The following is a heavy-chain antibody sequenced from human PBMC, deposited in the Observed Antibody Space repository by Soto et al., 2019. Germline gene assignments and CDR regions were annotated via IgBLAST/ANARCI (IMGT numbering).Heavy chain of an antibody. J-gene: IGHJ4*02. CDR1: GGSISSSSYY. V-gene: IGHV4-39*01. CDR3: ARQLGDDFWSGYFFDY. Sequence: SETLSLTCTVSGGSISSSSYYWGWIRQPPGKGLEWIGSIYYSGSTYYNPSLKSRVTISVDTSKNQFSLKLSSVTAADTAVYYCARQLGDDFWSGYFFDYWGQGTLVTVSS. CDR2: IYYSGST. D-gene: IGHD3-3*01.